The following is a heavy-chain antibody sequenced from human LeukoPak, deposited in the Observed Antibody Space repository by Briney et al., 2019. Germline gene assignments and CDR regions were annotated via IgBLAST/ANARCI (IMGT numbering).Heavy chain of an antibody. V-gene: IGHV4-31*03. CDR2: IYYSGST. CDR1: GGSISSGGYY. D-gene: IGHD2-2*01. Sequence: NPSQTLSLTCTVSGGSISSGGYYWSWIRQHPGKGLEWIGYIYYSGSTNYNPSLKSRVTISVDTSKNQFSLKLSSVTAADTAVYYCARDRPPKSGDTMYCSSTSCYDYYYGMDVWGQGTTVTVSS. CDR3: ARDRPPKSGDTMYCSSTSCYDYYYGMDV. J-gene: IGHJ6*02.